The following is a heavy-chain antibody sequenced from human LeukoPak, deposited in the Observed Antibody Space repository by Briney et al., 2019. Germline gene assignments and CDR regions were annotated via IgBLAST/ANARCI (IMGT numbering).Heavy chain of an antibody. CDR3: ARGRGDY. CDR1: GFIFSTSW. J-gene: IGHJ4*02. V-gene: IGHV3-7*01. Sequence: GGSLRLSCASSGFIFSTSWMSWVRQAPGKGLEWVANIKQDGIEKSYVDSVKGRFTISRDNAKNSLYLQMNRLRAEDTAVYYCARGRGDYWGQGTLVTVSS. CDR2: IKQDGIEK.